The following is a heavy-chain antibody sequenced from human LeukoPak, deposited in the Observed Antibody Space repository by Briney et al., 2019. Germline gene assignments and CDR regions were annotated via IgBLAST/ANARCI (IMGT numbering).Heavy chain of an antibody. CDR3: ARDPELEHSAYTCGQLDY. D-gene: IGHD1/OR15-1a*01. CDR2: ISSRGSFI. J-gene: IGHJ4*02. CDR1: GFTFSVYE. V-gene: IGHV3-48*03. Sequence: GGSLRLSCAASGFTFSVYEMNWVRQAPGKRLEWRSYISSRGSFIYYADSVRGRFTISRDNAKNSLYLQMNSLRAEDTAVYYCARDPELEHSAYTCGQLDYWGQGTLVTVSS.